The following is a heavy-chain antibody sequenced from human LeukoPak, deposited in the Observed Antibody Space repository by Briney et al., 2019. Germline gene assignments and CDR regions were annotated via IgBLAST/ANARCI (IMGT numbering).Heavy chain of an antibody. D-gene: IGHD6-13*01. CDR2: INPNSGGT. Sequence: ASVTVSCKASGYTFTGYYMHWVRQAPGQGLEWMGWINPNSGGTNYAQKFQVRVTMTRDPSISTAYMAVSRLRSDDTAVYYCARVSRSSSWYYFDYWGQGTLVTVSS. J-gene: IGHJ4*02. V-gene: IGHV1-2*02. CDR3: ARVSRSSSWYYFDY. CDR1: GYTFTGYY.